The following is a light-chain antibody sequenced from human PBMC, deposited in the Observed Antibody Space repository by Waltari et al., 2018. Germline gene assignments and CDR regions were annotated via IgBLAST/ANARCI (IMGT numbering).Light chain of an antibody. CDR1: PSISNW. CDR3: QQYNSYSLLT. CDR2: KAS. Sequence: DIQMTQSPSTLSASVGDRVTITCRASPSISNWLAWYQQKPGKAPKLLIYKASTVESGGPSRFSGSGSGTEFTLTISRLQPDYFATYYCQQYNSYSLLTFGGGTKVEIK. J-gene: IGKJ4*01. V-gene: IGKV1-5*03.